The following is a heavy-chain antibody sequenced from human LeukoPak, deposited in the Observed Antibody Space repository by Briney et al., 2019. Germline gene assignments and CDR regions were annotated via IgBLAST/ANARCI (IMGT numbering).Heavy chain of an antibody. CDR3: ARVGDGLNDAFDI. CDR1: GYTFTGYY. J-gene: IGHJ3*02. V-gene: IGHV1-2*06. Sequence: ASVKVSCKASGYTFTGYYMNWVRQAPGQGLEWMGRINPKSGGTNYAQKSQGRVIMTRDTSNSTAYMQLSRLRSDDTAVYYCARVGDGLNDAFDIWGQGTMVTVSS. CDR2: INPKSGGT. D-gene: IGHD5-24*01.